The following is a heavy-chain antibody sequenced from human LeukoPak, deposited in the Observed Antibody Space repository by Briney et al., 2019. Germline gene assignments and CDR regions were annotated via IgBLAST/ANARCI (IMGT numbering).Heavy chain of an antibody. V-gene: IGHV1-2*06. CDR2: INPNSGGT. D-gene: IGHD5-18*01. Sequence: ASVKVSCKASGYTFTGYYMHWVRQAPGQGLEWMGRINPNSGGTNYAQKFQGRVTMTRDTSISTAYMELSRLRSDDTAVYYCARDYSYGYGLNWFDPWGQGTLATVSS. CDR1: GYTFTGYY. CDR3: ARDYSYGYGLNWFDP. J-gene: IGHJ5*02.